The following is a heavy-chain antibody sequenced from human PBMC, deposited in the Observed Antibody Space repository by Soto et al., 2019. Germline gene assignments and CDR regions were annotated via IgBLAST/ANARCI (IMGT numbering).Heavy chain of an antibody. CDR2: IDWDDDK. Sequence: PTLVNPTQTLTLTFTFSGFSFSTSGMCVSWIRQPPGKALEWLALIDWDDDKFYLPSLKTRLTISRDTSKNQVVLTMTNMDPLDTATYYCARNFYDTGNYYARIDYWGPGTLVTVSS. J-gene: IGHJ4*02. D-gene: IGHD3-10*01. CDR1: GFSFSTSGMC. V-gene: IGHV2-70*01. CDR3: ARNFYDTGNYYARIDY.